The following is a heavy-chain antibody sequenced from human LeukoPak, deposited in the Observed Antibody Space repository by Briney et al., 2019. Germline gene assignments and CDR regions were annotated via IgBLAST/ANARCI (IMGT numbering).Heavy chain of an antibody. CDR1: GFTFSSYA. D-gene: IGHD2-21*02. J-gene: IGHJ6*02. V-gene: IGHV3-23*01. CDR3: VHCGGDCYPCCGMDV. Sequence: GGSLRLSCAASGFTFSSYAMSWVRQTPGKGLEWVSVISGSGGSTYYADSVKGRFTISRDNSKNTLYLQMNSLRAEDTAVYYCVHCGGDCYPCCGMDVWGQGTTVTVSS. CDR2: ISGSGGST.